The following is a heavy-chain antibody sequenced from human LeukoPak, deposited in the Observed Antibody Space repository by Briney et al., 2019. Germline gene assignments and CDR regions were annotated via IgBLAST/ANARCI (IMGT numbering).Heavy chain of an antibody. CDR2: IFPIFGTA. CDR3: AREERYYDILPTNYYYGMDV. D-gene: IGHD3-9*01. CDR1: GCTFSRYA. Sequence: SVNVSCKASGCTFSRYAISWLRPAPGQGLAWMGGIFPIFGTANYAQKFQGRVTITADESTSTAYMELSSLRSEDTAVYYCAREERYYDILPTNYYYGMDVWGQGTTVTVSS. J-gene: IGHJ6*02. V-gene: IGHV1-69*13.